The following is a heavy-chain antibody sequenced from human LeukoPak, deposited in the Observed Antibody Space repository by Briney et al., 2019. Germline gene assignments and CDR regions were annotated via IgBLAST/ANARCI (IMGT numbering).Heavy chain of an antibody. Sequence: GASVKVSCKASGYTFTSYAMHWVRQAPGQRLEWMGWINAGNGNTKYSQKFQGRVTITRDTSASTAYMELSSLRSEDTAVYYCARDLVSGQQLVLYYFDYWGQGTLVTVSS. CDR3: ARDLVSGQQLVLYYFDY. CDR1: GYTFTSYA. D-gene: IGHD6-13*01. CDR2: INAGNGNT. J-gene: IGHJ4*02. V-gene: IGHV1-3*01.